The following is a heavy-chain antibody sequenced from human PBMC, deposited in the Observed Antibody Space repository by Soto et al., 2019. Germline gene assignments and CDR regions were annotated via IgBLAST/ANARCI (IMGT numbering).Heavy chain of an antibody. Sequence: EVQLLESGGGLVQPGGSLRLSCAGSGFTLSSYAMSWVRQAPGKGLEWVSAISSNGVSTYYAESMKGRFAISRDTSKNMLYLEMNSLRAEDTAVYYCAKQFVWSSSLYMNWFDPWGQGTLVTVSS. J-gene: IGHJ5*02. CDR1: GFTLSSYA. D-gene: IGHD6-13*01. V-gene: IGHV3-23*01. CDR2: ISSNGVST. CDR3: AKQFVWSSSLYMNWFDP.